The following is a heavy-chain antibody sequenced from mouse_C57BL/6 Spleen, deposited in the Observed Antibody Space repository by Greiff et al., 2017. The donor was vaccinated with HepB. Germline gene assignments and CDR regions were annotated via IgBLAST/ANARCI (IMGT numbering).Heavy chain of an antibody. CDR2: ISSGGDYI. Sequence: EVKVVESGEGLVKPGGSLKLSCAASGFTFSSYAMSWVRQTPEKRLEWVAYISSGGDYIYYADTVKGRFTISRDYARNTLYLQMSSLKSEDTAMYYCTRDDGYSYWYFDVWGTGTTVTVSS. J-gene: IGHJ1*03. CDR3: TRDDGYSYWYFDV. D-gene: IGHD2-3*01. CDR1: GFTFSSYA. V-gene: IGHV5-9-1*02.